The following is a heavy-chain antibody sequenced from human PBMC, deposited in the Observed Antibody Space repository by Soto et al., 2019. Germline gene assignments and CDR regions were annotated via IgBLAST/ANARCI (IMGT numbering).Heavy chain of an antibody. CDR3: AIALDTAMVTDY. CDR2: IYPGDSDT. D-gene: IGHD5-18*01. Sequence: PGECLESSWNGSGYSFTSYWIGWVRQVPGKGLEWMGIIYPGDSDTRYSPSFQGQVTISADKSISTAYLQWSSLKASDTAMYYCAIALDTAMVTDYWGQGTLVTVSS. V-gene: IGHV5-51*01. CDR1: GYSFTSYW. J-gene: IGHJ4*02.